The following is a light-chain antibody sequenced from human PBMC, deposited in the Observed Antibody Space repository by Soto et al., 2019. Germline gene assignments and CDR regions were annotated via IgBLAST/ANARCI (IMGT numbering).Light chain of an antibody. J-gene: IGLJ2*01. CDR1: SGSVSTNYY. CDR3: VLYMGGGVV. CDR2: STN. Sequence: QTVVTQEPSFSVSPGGTVTLTCGLSSGSVSTNYYPRWYQQTPGQAPRTLIYSTNTRSSGVPDRFSGSILGNKAALTIAGAQADDESDYYCVLYMGGGVVFGGGTKLTVL. V-gene: IGLV8-61*01.